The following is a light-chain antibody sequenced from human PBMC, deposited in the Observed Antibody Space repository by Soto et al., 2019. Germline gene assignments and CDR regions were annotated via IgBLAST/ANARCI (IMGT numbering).Light chain of an antibody. Sequence: EIVMTQSPATLSLSPGERATLSCRASESVSTNLAWYQQKAGQAPRLLIYGASTRATGIPARFSGSGSGTDFTLTISSLEPEDFSVYYCQQRYNWPITFGQGTRLEIK. CDR3: QQRYNWPIT. V-gene: IGKV3-15*01. J-gene: IGKJ5*01. CDR2: GAS. CDR1: ESVSTN.